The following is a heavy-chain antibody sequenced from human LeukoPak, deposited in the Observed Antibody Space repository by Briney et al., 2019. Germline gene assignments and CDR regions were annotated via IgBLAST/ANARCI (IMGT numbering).Heavy chain of an antibody. CDR1: GFTFSDFS. CDR2: IGSAI. V-gene: IGHV3-48*01. Sequence: PGGSLRLSCVASGFTFSDFSLNWVRQAPGKGLEWISYIGSAIYYADSVKGRFTISRDNAKNSLYLQMNSLRAEDRAVYYCARDHAYAFDIWGQGTLVTVSS. D-gene: IGHD2-2*01. CDR3: ARDHAYAFDI. J-gene: IGHJ3*02.